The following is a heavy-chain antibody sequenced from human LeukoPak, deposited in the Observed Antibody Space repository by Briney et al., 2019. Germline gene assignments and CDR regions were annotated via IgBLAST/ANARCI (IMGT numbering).Heavy chain of an antibody. CDR1: GYTFTSYY. Sequence: ASVKVSCKASGYTFTSYYMHWVRQAPGQGLEWMGIINPSRGSTSQAQTFQGRVTMTRDMSTSTVSMELSSLRSEDTAVYYCARASYNMNSSGWYGGVYYYYYMDVWGKGTTVTVSS. J-gene: IGHJ6*03. CDR2: INPSRGST. D-gene: IGHD6-19*01. CDR3: ARASYNMNSSGWYGGVYYYYYMDV. V-gene: IGHV1-46*01.